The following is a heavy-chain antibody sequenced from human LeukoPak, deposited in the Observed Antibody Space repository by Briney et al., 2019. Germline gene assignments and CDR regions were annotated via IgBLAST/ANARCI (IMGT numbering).Heavy chain of an antibody. CDR2: VYYSGST. J-gene: IGHJ6*02. CDR1: GGSVSSGSFY. Sequence: PSETLSLTCSLSGGSVSSGSFYCGWIRQPPGKRLEWIGYVYYSGSTNYNPSLKSRVTISVDTSKNQFSLKLSSVTAADTAVYYCARLAVTRSYGMDVWGQGTTVTVSS. D-gene: IGHD4-23*01. CDR3: ARLAVTRSYGMDV. V-gene: IGHV4-61*01.